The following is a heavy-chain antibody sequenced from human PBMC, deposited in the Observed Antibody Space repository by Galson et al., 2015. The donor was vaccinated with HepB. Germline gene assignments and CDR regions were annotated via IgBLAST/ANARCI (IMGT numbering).Heavy chain of an antibody. CDR3: ARDQGVPNILTGYYNGLDY. CDR2: ISSSSSYI. CDR1: GFTFSSYS. J-gene: IGHJ4*02. Sequence: SLRLSCAASGFTFSSYSMNWVRQAPGKGLEWVSSISSSSSYIYYADSVKGRFTISRDNAKNSLYLQMDSLRAEDTAVYYCARDQGVPNILTGYYNGLDYWGQGTLVTVSS. D-gene: IGHD3-9*01. V-gene: IGHV3-21*01.